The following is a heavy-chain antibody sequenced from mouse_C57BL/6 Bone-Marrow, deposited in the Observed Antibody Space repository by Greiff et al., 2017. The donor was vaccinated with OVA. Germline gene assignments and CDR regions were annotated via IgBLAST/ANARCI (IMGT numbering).Heavy chain of an antibody. CDR1: GFTFTNYY. D-gene: IGHD1-1*01. Sequence: EVQRVESGGGLVQPGDSLSLSCAASGFTFTNYYMSWVRQPPGKALEWLAFIRNKPNGSTTEYSASVKGRFTISRDNSQSILYLQMNALRDEDSATYYCARYKGRVAVDYFDYWGQGTALTVSS. V-gene: IGHV7-3*01. CDR3: ARYKGRVAVDYFDY. J-gene: IGHJ2*01. CDR2: IRNKPNGSTT.